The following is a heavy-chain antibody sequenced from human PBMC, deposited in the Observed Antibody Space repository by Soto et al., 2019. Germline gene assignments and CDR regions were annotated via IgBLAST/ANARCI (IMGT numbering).Heavy chain of an antibody. CDR3: ARSQGSSTSLEIYYYYYYGMDV. J-gene: IGHJ6*02. CDR1: GGTFSSYA. Sequence: QVQLVQSGAEVKKPGSSVKVSCKASGGTFSSYAISWVRQAPGQGLEWMGGIIPISGTANYAQKFQGRVTITADESTSTAYMKLSILRSDDTAVYYCARSQGSSTSLEIYYYYYYGMDVWGQGTTVTVSS. V-gene: IGHV1-69*01. D-gene: IGHD2-2*01. CDR2: IIPISGTA.